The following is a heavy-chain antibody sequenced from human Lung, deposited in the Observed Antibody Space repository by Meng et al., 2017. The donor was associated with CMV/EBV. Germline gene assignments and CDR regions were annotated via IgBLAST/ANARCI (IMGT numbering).Heavy chain of an antibody. Sequence: GGSXRLSCAASGFTFSNYAMNWVRQGPGKGLEWVSVIYSDGSSTCYADSVKGRFTISRDNSKNTLDLQMNSLRAEDTAVYYCAKGDDSGWSPFDYWGQGTLVTVSS. CDR3: AKGDDSGWSPFDY. CDR1: GFTFSNYA. V-gene: IGHV3-23*03. J-gene: IGHJ4*01. D-gene: IGHD3-22*01. CDR2: IYSDGSST.